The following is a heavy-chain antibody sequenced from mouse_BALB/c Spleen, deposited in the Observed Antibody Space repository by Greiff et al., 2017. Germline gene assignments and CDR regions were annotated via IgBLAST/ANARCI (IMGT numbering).Heavy chain of an antibody. CDR3: ARGYGYYFDY. Sequence: EVQLQESGPGLVKPSQTVSLTCTVTGISITTGNYRWSWIRQFPGNKLEWIGYIYYSGTITYNPSLTSRTTITRDTSKNQFFLEMNSLTAEDTATYYCARGYGYYFDYWGQGTTLTVSS. J-gene: IGHJ2*01. CDR2: IYYSGTI. CDR1: GISITTGNYR. V-gene: IGHV3-5*02. D-gene: IGHD2-2*01.